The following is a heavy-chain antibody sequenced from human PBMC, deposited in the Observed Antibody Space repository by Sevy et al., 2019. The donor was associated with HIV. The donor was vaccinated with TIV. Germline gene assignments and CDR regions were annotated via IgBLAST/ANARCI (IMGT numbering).Heavy chain of an antibody. D-gene: IGHD3-3*01. J-gene: IGHJ5*02. CDR2: IYTSGRT. CDR3: ASLDGA. V-gene: IGHV4-4*07. Sequence: SQTLSLTCTVSSGSISSYYYNWIRQPAGKGLEWIGRIYTSGRTTYNPSLKSRVTMSIDTSKNQFSLNMRSVTAADTAVYYCASLDGAWGQGTLVTVSS. CDR1: SGSISSYY.